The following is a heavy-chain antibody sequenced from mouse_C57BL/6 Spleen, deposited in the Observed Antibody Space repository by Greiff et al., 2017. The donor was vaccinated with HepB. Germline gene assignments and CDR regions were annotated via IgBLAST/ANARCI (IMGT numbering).Heavy chain of an antibody. V-gene: IGHV1-42*01. J-gene: IGHJ2*01. D-gene: IGHD4-1*01. Sequence: EVQRVESGPELVKPGASVKISCKASGYSFTGYYMNWVKQSPEKSLEWIGEINPSTGGTTYNQKFKAKATLTVDKSSSTAYMQLKSLTSEDSAVYYCARWWGRLGRDYWGQGTTLTVSS. CDR1: GYSFTGYY. CDR3: ARWWGRLGRDY. CDR2: INPSTGGT.